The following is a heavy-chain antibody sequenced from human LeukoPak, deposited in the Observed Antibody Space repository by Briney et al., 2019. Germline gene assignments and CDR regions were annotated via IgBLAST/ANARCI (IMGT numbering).Heavy chain of an antibody. CDR1: GGSISSSSYY. D-gene: IGHD2-2*01. CDR2: IYYSGST. Sequence: PSETLSLTCTVSGGSISSSSYYWGWIRQPPGKGLEWIGSIYYSGSTYYNPFLKSRVTISVDTSKNQFSLRLSSVTAADTAVYYCARRLDCSSTSCYHDSYMDVWGKGTTVTISS. J-gene: IGHJ6*03. V-gene: IGHV4-39*01. CDR3: ARRLDCSSTSCYHDSYMDV.